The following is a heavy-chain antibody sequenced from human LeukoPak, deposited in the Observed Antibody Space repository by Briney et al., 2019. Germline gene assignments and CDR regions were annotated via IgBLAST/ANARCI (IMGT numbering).Heavy chain of an antibody. Sequence: GESLKISCKGSGYSFTSYWIGWVRQMPGKGLEWMGIIYPGDSDTRYSPSFQGQVTISADMSISTAYLQWSSLKASDTAMYYCAYCSSTSCSRTGFDYWGQGTLVTVSS. CDR1: GYSFTSYW. D-gene: IGHD2-2*01. CDR2: IYPGDSDT. J-gene: IGHJ4*02. V-gene: IGHV5-51*01. CDR3: AYCSSTSCSRTGFDY.